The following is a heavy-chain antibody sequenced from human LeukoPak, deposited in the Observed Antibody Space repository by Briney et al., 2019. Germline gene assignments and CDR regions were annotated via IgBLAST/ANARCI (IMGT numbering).Heavy chain of an antibody. CDR1: GFTFTIYG. CDR2: ISAYNGDT. J-gene: IGHJ4*02. CDR3: ARDPSNTSGWYAWADY. V-gene: IGHV1-18*01. Sequence: GASVRVSSKASGFTFTIYGISWVRQAPGQGVEWMGWISAYNGDTKYAHKFQDRLTMTTDTSTSTAYMELRSLRSDDTAVYYCARDPSNTSGWYAWADYWGQGTLVTVSS. D-gene: IGHD6-19*01.